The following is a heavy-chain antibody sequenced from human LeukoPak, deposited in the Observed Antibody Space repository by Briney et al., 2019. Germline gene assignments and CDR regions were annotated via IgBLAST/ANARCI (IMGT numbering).Heavy chain of an antibody. Sequence: GGSLRLSCAASGFTFSIYSLNWVRQAPGKGLEWVAYIGRSGDRTTKYADSVKGRFTISRDNAKNSLYLQMNSLRAEDTALYYCGKDVLAGGLDVWGQGTTVTVSS. J-gene: IGHJ6*02. CDR2: IGRSGDRTT. CDR3: GKDVLAGGLDV. CDR1: GFTFSIYS. V-gene: IGHV3-48*04.